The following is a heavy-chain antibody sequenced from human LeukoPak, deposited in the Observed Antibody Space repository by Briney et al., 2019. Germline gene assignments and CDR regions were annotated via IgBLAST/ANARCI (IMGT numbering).Heavy chain of an antibody. CDR3: AREAVPAAINYYYMDV. V-gene: IGHV1-69*13. Sequence: GASVKVSCKASGGTFSSYAISWVRQAPGQGLEWIGGIIPIFGTANYAQKFQGRVTITADESTSTAYMELSSLRSEDTAVYYCAREAVPAAINYYYMDVWGKGTTVTVSS. CDR1: GGTFSSYA. J-gene: IGHJ6*03. D-gene: IGHD2-2*02. CDR2: IIPIFGTA.